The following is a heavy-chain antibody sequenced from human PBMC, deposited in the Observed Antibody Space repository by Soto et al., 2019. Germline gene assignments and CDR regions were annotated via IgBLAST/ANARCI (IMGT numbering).Heavy chain of an antibody. D-gene: IGHD4-4*01. CDR3: ARGEAYNNYPAR. CDR2: IDPSKSYT. J-gene: IGHJ4*02. CDR1: GYSFTSYW. V-gene: IGHV5-10-1*01. Sequence: PGESLKISCKGSGYSFTSYWISWVRQMPGKGLEWMGRIDPSKSYTNYSPYFQGHVTNSADKSISTAYLKWRSLKASDTAMYYCARGEAYNNYPARWGQGTLVTVSS.